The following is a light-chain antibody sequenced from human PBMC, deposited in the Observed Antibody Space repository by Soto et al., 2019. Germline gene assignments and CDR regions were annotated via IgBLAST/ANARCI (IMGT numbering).Light chain of an antibody. J-gene: IGKJ1*01. CDR3: QQYHNWPPKWT. V-gene: IGKV3-15*01. CDR2: GAD. Sequence: EIVMTQSPSTLSASAGARATLSCRARQSVSSNLAWYQQKPGQAPRLLIYGADTRATGIPARFSGSGSGTEFTLTISSLQSEDSAVYYCQQYHNWPPKWTFGQGTKVDIK. CDR1: QSVSSN.